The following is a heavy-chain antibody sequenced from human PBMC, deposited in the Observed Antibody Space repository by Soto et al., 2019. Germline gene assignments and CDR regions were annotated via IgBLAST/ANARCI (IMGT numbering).Heavy chain of an antibody. CDR3: VRDTYYYHSSGPAPFEY. D-gene: IGHD3-22*01. Sequence: QIQLVQSGTEVKRSGASVKVSCKTSGYSFTTYGLSWVRQAPGRGLEWVGWISGYNGNTNYAQKFQGTVILTTDTPTTTGYMEIKRLRSDDTAVYYCVRDTYYYHSSGPAPFEYWGQGTQVTVSS. CDR1: GYSFTTYG. J-gene: IGHJ4*02. CDR2: ISGYNGNT. V-gene: IGHV1-18*01.